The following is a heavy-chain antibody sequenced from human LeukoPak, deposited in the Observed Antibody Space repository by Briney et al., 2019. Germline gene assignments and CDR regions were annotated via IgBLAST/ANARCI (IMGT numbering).Heavy chain of an antibody. J-gene: IGHJ4*02. CDR1: GGSISSSSYY. Sequence: PSETLSLTCTVSGGSISSSSYYWGWIRQPPGKGLEWIGSIYYSGSTYYNPSLKSRVTISVDTSKNQFSLKLSSVTAADTAVYYCARGGVLEVVVAARYFDYWGQGTLVTVSS. D-gene: IGHD2-15*01. CDR2: IYYSGST. V-gene: IGHV4-39*07. CDR3: ARGGVLEVVVAARYFDY.